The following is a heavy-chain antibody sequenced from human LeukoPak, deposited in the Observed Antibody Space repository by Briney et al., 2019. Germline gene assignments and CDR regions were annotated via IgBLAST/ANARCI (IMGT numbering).Heavy chain of an antibody. Sequence: ASVKVSCKASGYTFTSYGISWVRQAPGQGLEWMGWINPNSGGTNYAQKFQGRVTMTRDTSISTAYMELSRLRSDDTAVYYCARCRIQGRGDCYMGLYYWGQGTLVTVSS. CDR2: INPNSGGT. CDR3: ARCRIQGRGDCYMGLYY. V-gene: IGHV1-2*02. J-gene: IGHJ4*02. CDR1: GYTFTSYG. D-gene: IGHD2-21*02.